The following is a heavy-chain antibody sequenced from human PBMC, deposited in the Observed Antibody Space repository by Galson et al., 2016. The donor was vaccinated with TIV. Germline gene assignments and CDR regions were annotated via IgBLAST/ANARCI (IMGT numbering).Heavy chain of an antibody. CDR1: GGSISSYY. J-gene: IGHJ2*01. V-gene: IGHV4-59*01. CDR2: IYYSGST. Sequence: SETLSLTCTVSGGSISSYYWSWIRQPPGKELEWIGYIYYSGSTNYNPSLKSRVTISVDTSKNQFSLKLSSVTAADTAVYYCARDFTDSSGYYHTHWYFDLWGRGTLVTVSS. CDR3: ARDFTDSSGYYHTHWYFDL. D-gene: IGHD3-22*01.